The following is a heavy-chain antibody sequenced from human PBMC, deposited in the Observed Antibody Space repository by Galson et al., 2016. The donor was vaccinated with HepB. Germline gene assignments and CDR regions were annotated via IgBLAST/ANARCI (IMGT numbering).Heavy chain of an antibody. CDR3: SRVARGIPSGYYYGMDV. V-gene: IGHV4-59*01. CDR2: MYYSGST. CDR1: GGSISSSA. J-gene: IGHJ6*02. D-gene: IGHD6-13*01. Sequence: SETLSLTCTVSGGSISSSAWSWIRQPPGKGLEWIGYMYYSGSTNYNPSLKSRVTISADTSKNQFSLKLSSVTAADTAVYYCSRVARGIPSGYYYGMDVWGQGTTVTVSS.